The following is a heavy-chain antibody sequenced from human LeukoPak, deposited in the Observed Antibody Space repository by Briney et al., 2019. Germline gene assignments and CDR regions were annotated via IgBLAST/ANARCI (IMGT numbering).Heavy chain of an antibody. Sequence: ASVKVSCKASGYTFTSYYMHWVRQAPGQGLEWMGIINPSGGSTSYAQKFQGRVTMTRDTSTSTVYMELSSLRSEDTAVYYCASGYCSGGSCGTYSDYWGQGTLATVSS. V-gene: IGHV1-46*01. D-gene: IGHD2-15*01. J-gene: IGHJ4*02. CDR3: ASGYCSGGSCGTYSDY. CDR2: INPSGGST. CDR1: GYTFTSYY.